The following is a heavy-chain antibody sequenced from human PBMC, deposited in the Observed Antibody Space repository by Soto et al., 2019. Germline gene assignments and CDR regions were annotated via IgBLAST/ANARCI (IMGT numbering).Heavy chain of an antibody. D-gene: IGHD2-21*02. CDR3: ARQRTTVVTQAYFDH. Sequence: PSETLSLTCIVSGESISSSSYYGGWIRQPPGKGLEWIGSIYYSGLTYYNPSSKSRVTISIDTSKNQFSLKLSSVTATDTAVYYCARQRTTVVTQAYFDHWGQGALVPCSS. J-gene: IGHJ4*02. CDR1: GESISSSSYY. CDR2: IYYSGLT. V-gene: IGHV4-39*01.